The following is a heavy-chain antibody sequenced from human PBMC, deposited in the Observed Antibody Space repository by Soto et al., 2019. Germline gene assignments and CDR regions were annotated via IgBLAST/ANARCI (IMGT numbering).Heavy chain of an antibody. Sequence: SGPTLVNPTQTLTLTCTFSGFSLSTSGMRVSWIRQPPGKALEWLARIDWDDDKFYSTSLKTRLTISKDTSKNQVVLTMTNMEPVDTATYYCARIKYGSGSFDYWGQGTLVTVAS. J-gene: IGHJ4*02. V-gene: IGHV2-70*04. CDR3: ARIKYGSGSFDY. CDR1: GFSLSTSGMR. D-gene: IGHD3-10*01. CDR2: IDWDDDK.